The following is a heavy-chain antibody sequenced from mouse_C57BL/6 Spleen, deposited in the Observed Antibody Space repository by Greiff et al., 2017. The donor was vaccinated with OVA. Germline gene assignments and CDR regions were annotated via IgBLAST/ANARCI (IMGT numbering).Heavy chain of an antibody. Sequence: EVQLQQSGPELVKPGASVKISCKASGYSFTGYYMNWVKQSPEKSLEWIGEINPSTGGTTYNQKFKAKATLTVDESSSTAYMQLKSLTSEDSAVYYCARGTDGYLFAYWGQGTLVTVSA. CDR2: INPSTGGT. CDR1: GYSFTGYY. V-gene: IGHV1-42*01. CDR3: ARGTDGYLFAY. D-gene: IGHD2-3*01. J-gene: IGHJ3*01.